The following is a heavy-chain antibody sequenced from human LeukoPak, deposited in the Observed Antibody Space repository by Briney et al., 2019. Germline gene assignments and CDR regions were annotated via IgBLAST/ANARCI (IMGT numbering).Heavy chain of an antibody. CDR2: ISAYNGNT. D-gene: IGHD2-15*01. CDR3: ARGVCRGGSCYLRSVYNWFDR. CDR1: GYTVTRYG. J-gene: IGHJ5*02. Sequence: GASVKLSCKASGYTVTRYGISWVRHAPGQGLEWMGWISAYNGNTNYAQKLQGRVTMTTDTSTSTAYMELRSLRSDDTAVYYCARGVCRGGSCYLRSVYNWFDRWDQGTLVTVSS. V-gene: IGHV1-18*01.